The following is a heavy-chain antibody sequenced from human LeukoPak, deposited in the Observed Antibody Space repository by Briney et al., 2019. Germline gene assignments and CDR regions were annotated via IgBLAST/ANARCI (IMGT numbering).Heavy chain of an antibody. V-gene: IGHV1-2*02. CDR1: GYTFTGYY. CDR3: ARAALDGSGYYPPQY. D-gene: IGHD3-22*01. CDR2: INPKSGDT. J-gene: IGHJ4*02. Sequence: ASVKVSCKASGYTFTGYYMYWVRQAPGQGLEWMGWINPKSGDTKYAQKFQGRVTMTTETSISTAYMELKRLRSDDTAAYYCARAALDGSGYYPPQYWGQGTLVTVSS.